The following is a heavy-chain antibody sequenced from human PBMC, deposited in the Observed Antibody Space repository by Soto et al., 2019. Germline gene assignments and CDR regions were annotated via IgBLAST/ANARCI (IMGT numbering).Heavy chain of an antibody. CDR3: ARHLSTTIAPLPFVY. Sequence: QVQLQESGPGLVKPSETLSLTCTVSGGSISSYYWSWIRQPPGKGLEWIAYIYYSGSTEYNPSLKSRVTISVDTSKNQFSLKLSSVTAADTAVYYCARHLSTTIAPLPFVYWGQGTLVTVSS. V-gene: IGHV4-59*08. CDR1: GGSISSYY. J-gene: IGHJ4*02. CDR2: IYYSGST. D-gene: IGHD1-1*01.